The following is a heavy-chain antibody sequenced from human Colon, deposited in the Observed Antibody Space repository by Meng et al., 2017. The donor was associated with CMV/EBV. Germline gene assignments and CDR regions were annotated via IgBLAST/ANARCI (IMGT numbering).Heavy chain of an antibody. Sequence: QCPLKEPGPTLVKPPQTLPLTCAFSGFSITSDKWGWGWIRHPTGQALKWLALTYWADDTRHSPSLKTRLTITRDTYKNQLILSMTNIDPADTSTYSSVQRSYSGQDDYWGQGALVTVSS. CDR2: TYWADDT. V-gene: IGHV2-5*02. D-gene: IGHD5-12*01. J-gene: IGHJ4*02. CDR1: GFSITSDKWG. CDR3: VQRSYSGQDDY.